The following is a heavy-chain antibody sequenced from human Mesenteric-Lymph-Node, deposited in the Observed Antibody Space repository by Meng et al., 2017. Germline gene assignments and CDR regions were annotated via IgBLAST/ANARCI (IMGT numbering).Heavy chain of an antibody. CDR3: ASGYNWSDFDY. Sequence: VQLVESGGGLVKPGGSLRLSCAASGFTFSSYTMNWVRQAPGGLEWVSSISSTNIYIYYADSVKGRFTISRDNAKNSLYLQMNSLRAEDTAVYYCASGYNWSDFDYWGRGTLVTVSS. V-gene: IGHV3-21*01. CDR1: GFTFSSYT. CDR2: ISSTNIYI. D-gene: IGHD1-1*01. J-gene: IGHJ4*02.